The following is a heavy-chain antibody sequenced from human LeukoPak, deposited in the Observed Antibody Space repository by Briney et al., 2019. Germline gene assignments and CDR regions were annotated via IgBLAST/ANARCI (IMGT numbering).Heavy chain of an antibody. J-gene: IGHJ3*02. CDR1: GFTFSSRA. CDR2: ISSSTNSI. V-gene: IGHV3-48*01. D-gene: IGHD3-3*01. CDR3: ARASWSVITIFGVADDAFDI. Sequence: PGGSLRLSCAASGFTFSSRAMNWVRQAPGKGLEWVSYISSSTNSIYYADSVKGRFTISRDNAKNSLYLQMNSLRAEDTAVYYCARASWSVITIFGVADDAFDIWGQGTMVTVSS.